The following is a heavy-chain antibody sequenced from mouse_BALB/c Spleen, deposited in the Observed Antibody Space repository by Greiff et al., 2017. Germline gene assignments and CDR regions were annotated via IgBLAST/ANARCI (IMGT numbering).Heavy chain of an antibody. Sequence: EVMLVESGPGLVKPSQSLSLTCTVTGYSITSDYAWNWIRQFPGNKLEWMGYISYSGSTSYNPSLKSRISITRDTSKNQFFLQLNSVTTEDTATYYCARWGYYGSRHFDVWGAGTTVTVSS. J-gene: IGHJ1*01. CDR2: ISYSGST. CDR3: ARWGYYGSRHFDV. V-gene: IGHV3-2*02. CDR1: GYSITSDYA. D-gene: IGHD1-1*01.